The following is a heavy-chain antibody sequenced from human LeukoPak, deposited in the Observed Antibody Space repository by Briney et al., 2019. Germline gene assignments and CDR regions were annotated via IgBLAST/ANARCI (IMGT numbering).Heavy chain of an antibody. J-gene: IGHJ4*02. CDR3: AKGKGPYCDGDCCGRIFEN. Sequence: PGGSLRLSCAASGFIFSNYAMSWVRQTPGKGLEWVSVITSNGDDTYDADSVKGRFTISRDNSKNTLYLQMNSLRVEDTAVYYCAKGKGPYCDGDCCGRIFENWGQGSLVTVSS. V-gene: IGHV3-23*01. D-gene: IGHD2-21*02. CDR2: ITSNGDDT. CDR1: GFIFSNYA.